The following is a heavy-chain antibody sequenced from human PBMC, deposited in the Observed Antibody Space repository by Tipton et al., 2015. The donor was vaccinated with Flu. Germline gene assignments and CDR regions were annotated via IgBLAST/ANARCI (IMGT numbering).Heavy chain of an antibody. D-gene: IGHD1/OR15-1a*01. CDR3: ARGGWASDTNNLLDY. J-gene: IGHJ4*02. CDR1: GFTFSGYY. Sequence: SLRLSCAASGFTFSGYYMSWIRQAPGKGLEWVSYITSGGYDMYYADSVKGRFTISRDNAKNSLYLQLNSLRPEDTAIYYCARGGWASDTNNLLDYWGQGIQVTVSS. CDR2: ITSGGYDM. V-gene: IGHV3-11*01.